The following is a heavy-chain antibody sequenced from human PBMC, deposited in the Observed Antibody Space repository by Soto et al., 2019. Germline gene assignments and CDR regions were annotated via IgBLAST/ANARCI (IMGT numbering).Heavy chain of an antibody. J-gene: IGHJ4*02. CDR2: ISSNGGST. Sequence: GGSLRLSCSASGFTFSSYAMHWVRQAPGKGLEYVSAISSNGGSTYYADSVKGRFTISRDNSKNTLYLQMNSLRAEDTAVYYCAKEGGYCSSTSCYGRVYYWGQGTLVTVSS. D-gene: IGHD2-2*03. CDR1: GFTFSSYA. V-gene: IGHV3-64*04. CDR3: AKEGGYCSSTSCYGRVYY.